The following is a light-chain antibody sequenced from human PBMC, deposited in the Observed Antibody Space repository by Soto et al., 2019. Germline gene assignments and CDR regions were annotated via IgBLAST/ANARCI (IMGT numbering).Light chain of an antibody. CDR1: ESDFASHNS. CDR3: SSYISSSTTNV. Sequence: QSALTQPPSVSGSPGQSVTISCTGSESDFASHNSVSWYQQAPGTAPKLIIFEVNNRPSGVPDRVSESKSGNTASLTISGIRPEDEADYYCSSYISSSTTNVFGTGTKLTVL. V-gene: IGLV2-18*02. J-gene: IGLJ1*01. CDR2: EVN.